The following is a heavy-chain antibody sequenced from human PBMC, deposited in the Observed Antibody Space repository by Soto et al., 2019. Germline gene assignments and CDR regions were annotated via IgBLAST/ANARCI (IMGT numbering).Heavy chain of an antibody. J-gene: IGHJ6*02. CDR2: IYPGDPDP. V-gene: IGHV5-51*01. CDR1: EGDFSNYG. D-gene: IGHD5-12*01. CDR3: AIRGDGYHAGYYYGLDV. Sequence: PGEPLKNCWKGSEGDFSNYGSGWMSRKHGKGLEWMGIIYPGDPDPRYSPSFQGQVTISADKSISTAYLQWGSLKASDTAKYYCAIRGDGYHAGYYYGLDVWGQGT.